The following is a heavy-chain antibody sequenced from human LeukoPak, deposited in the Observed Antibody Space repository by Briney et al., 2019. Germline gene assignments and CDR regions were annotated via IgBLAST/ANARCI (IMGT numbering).Heavy chain of an antibody. CDR1: GFTFSDYY. D-gene: IGHD4-11*01. CDR3: AREVDDYSNYGGLPNWFDP. CDR2: ISSSGSTI. J-gene: IGHJ5*02. V-gene: IGHV3-11*01. Sequence: GGSLRLSCAASGFTFSDYYMSWIRQAPGKGLEWVSYISSSGSTIYYADSVKGRFTISRDNAKNSLYLQMNSLRAEDTAVYYCAREVDDYSNYGGLPNWFDPWGQGTLVTVSS.